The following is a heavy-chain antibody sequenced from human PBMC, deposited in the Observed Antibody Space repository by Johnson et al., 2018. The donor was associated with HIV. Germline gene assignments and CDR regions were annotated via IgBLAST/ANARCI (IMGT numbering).Heavy chain of an antibody. J-gene: IGHJ3*01. CDR3: AREMAWEDAFDV. Sequence: QVQLVESGGGVVQPGRSLRLSCAASGLTFRSYGMHWVRQAPGKGLEWVSVISSGGDTYYADSVRGRFTISRDNSKNTLYLQMNSLRAEDTAVYYCAREMAWEDAFDVWGQGTMVTVSS. CDR2: ISSGGDT. V-gene: IGHV3-NL1*01. D-gene: IGHD5-24*01. CDR1: GLTFRSYG.